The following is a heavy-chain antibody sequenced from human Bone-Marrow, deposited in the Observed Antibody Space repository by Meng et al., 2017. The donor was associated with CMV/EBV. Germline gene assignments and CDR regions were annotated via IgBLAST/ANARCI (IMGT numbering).Heavy chain of an antibody. CDR2: INPNSGGT. Sequence: ASVKVSCKASGYTFTGYYMHWVRQAPGQGLEWMGWINPNSGGTNYAQKFQGRVTMTRDTSISTAYMELSRLRSDDTAVYYWARDGSGYCSSTSCYTHYYGMDVWGQGTTVTVSS. CDR1: GYTFTGYY. CDR3: ARDGSGYCSSTSCYTHYYGMDV. J-gene: IGHJ6*02. V-gene: IGHV1-2*02. D-gene: IGHD2-2*02.